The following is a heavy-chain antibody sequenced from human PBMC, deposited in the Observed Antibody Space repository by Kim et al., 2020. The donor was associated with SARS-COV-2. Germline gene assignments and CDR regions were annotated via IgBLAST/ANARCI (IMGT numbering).Heavy chain of an antibody. CDR2: INPSGGST. J-gene: IGHJ4*02. D-gene: IGHD3-10*01. CDR3: ARGTSDYYGSGSYNDY. V-gene: IGHV1-46*01. CDR1: GYTFTSYY. Sequence: ASVKVSCKASGYTFTSYYMHWVRQAPGQGLEWMGIINPSGGSTSYAQKFQGRVTMTRDTSTSTVYMELSSLRSEDTAVYYCARGTSDYYGSGSYNDYWGQGTLVTVSS.